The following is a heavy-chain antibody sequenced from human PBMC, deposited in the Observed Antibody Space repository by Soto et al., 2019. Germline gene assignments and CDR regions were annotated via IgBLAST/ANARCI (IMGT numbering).Heavy chain of an antibody. CDR3: AREDPDGSGYENDY. J-gene: IGHJ4*02. Sequence: AASVKGSCKASGYTFTSYGISWVRQAPGQGLERMGWISAYNGNTNYAQKLQGRVTMTTDTSTSTAYMELRSLRSDDTAVYYCAREDPDGSGYENDYWGQGTLVTVSS. D-gene: IGHD5-12*01. V-gene: IGHV1-18*01. CDR1: GYTFTSYG. CDR2: ISAYNGNT.